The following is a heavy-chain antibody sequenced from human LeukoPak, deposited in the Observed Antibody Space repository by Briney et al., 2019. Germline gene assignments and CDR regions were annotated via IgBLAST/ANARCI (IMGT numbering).Heavy chain of an antibody. Sequence: SVKVSCKASGGTFISYAISWVRQAPGQGLEWMGGIIPIFGTANYAQKFQGRVTITTDESTSTAYMELSSLRSEDTAVYYCARVEEAVEVGWFDPWGQGTLVTVSS. D-gene: IGHD6-19*01. V-gene: IGHV1-69*05. CDR1: GGTFISYA. CDR2: IIPIFGTA. J-gene: IGHJ5*02. CDR3: ARVEEAVEVGWFDP.